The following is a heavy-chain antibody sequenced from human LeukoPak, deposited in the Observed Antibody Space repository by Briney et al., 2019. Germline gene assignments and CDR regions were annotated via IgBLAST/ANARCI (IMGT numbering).Heavy chain of an antibody. Sequence: GASVKVSCKASGYTFTGYYMHWVRQAPGQGLEWMGWINPNSGGTNYAQKFQGRVTMTTDTSTSTAYMELRSLRSDDTAVYYCARDPPIYGAPNWFDPWGQGTLVTVSS. CDR3: ARDPPIYGAPNWFDP. CDR1: GYTFTGYY. CDR2: INPNSGGT. V-gene: IGHV1-2*02. J-gene: IGHJ5*02. D-gene: IGHD2-2*02.